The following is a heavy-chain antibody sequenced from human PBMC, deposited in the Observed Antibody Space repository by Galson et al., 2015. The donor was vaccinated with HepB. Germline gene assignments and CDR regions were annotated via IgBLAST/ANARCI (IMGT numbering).Heavy chain of an antibody. CDR1: GGSFSGYY. D-gene: IGHD3-3*01. J-gene: IGHJ5*02. V-gene: IGHV4-34*01. Sequence: SETLSLTCAVYGGSFSGYYWSWIRQPPGKGLEWIGEINHSGSTNYNPSLKSRVTISVDTSKNQFSLKLSSVTAADTAVYYCARGYFWSGYLSRFHVGNWFDPWGQGTLVTVSS. CDR2: INHSGST. CDR3: ARGYFWSGYLSRFHVGNWFDP.